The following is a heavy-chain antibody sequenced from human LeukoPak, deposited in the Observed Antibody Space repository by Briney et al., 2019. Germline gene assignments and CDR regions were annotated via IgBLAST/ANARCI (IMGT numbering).Heavy chain of an antibody. CDR2: ISGSGGST. Sequence: GGSLRLSCAASGFTLSSYAMSWVRQAPGKGLEWVSAISGSGGSTYYADSVKGRFTISRDNSKNTLYLQMNSLRAEDTAVYYCARDRWGHYYGSGIGIWGQGTMVTVSS. CDR3: ARDRWGHYYGSGIGI. J-gene: IGHJ3*02. CDR1: GFTLSSYA. V-gene: IGHV3-23*01. D-gene: IGHD3-10*01.